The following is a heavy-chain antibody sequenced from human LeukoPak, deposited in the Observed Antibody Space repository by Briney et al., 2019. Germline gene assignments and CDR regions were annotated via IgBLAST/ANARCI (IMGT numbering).Heavy chain of an antibody. Sequence: PSETLSLTCTVSGGSISSSSYYWGWIRQPPGKGLEWIGSIYYSGSTYYNPSLKSRVTISVDTSKNQFSLKLSSVTAADTAVYYCARPRRPDLPHPLDYWGQGTLVTVSS. D-gene: IGHD1-14*01. CDR3: ARPRRPDLPHPLDY. V-gene: IGHV4-39*01. J-gene: IGHJ4*02. CDR1: GGSISSSSYY. CDR2: IYYSGST.